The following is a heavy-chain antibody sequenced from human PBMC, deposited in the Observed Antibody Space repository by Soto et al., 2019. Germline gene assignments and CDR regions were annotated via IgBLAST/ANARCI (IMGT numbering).Heavy chain of an antibody. CDR2: IYPGDSDT. V-gene: IGHV5-51*01. J-gene: IGHJ6*02. CDR3: ASIRGIAARTDYYYSGMDV. Sequence: GESLKISWKGSGYSFTSYWIGWVRQMPGKGLEWMGIIYPGDSDTRYSPSFQGQVTISADKSISTAYLQWSSLKASDTAMYYCASIRGIAARTDYYYSGMDVWGHGTTVTVSS. CDR1: GYSFTSYW. D-gene: IGHD6-6*01.